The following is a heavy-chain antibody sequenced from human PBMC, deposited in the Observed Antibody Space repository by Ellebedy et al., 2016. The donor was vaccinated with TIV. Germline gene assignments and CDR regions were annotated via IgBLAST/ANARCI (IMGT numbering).Heavy chain of an antibody. CDR1: GFTFSSYS. Sequence: GESLKISXAASGFTFSSYSMNWVRQAPGKGLEWVSSISSSSSYIYYADSVKGRFTISRDNAKNSLYLQMNSLRAEDTAVYYCARDFSMEGFGELYRPEYYFDYWGQGTMVTVSS. D-gene: IGHD3-10*01. V-gene: IGHV3-21*01. J-gene: IGHJ4*03. CDR3: ARDFSMEGFGELYRPEYYFDY. CDR2: ISSSSSYI.